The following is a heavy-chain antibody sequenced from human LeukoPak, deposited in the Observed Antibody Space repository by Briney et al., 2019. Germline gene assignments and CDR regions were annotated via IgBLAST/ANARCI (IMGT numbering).Heavy chain of an antibody. Sequence: GGSLRLSCAASGFTFSSYSMNWVRQAPGKGLEWVSSISSSSSYIYYADSVKGRFTISRDNAKNSLYLQMNSLRAEDTAVYYCARVVVEGSSWYGEWFDPWGQGTLVTVSS. CDR2: ISSSSSYI. D-gene: IGHD6-13*01. CDR1: GFTFSSYS. J-gene: IGHJ5*02. CDR3: ARVVVEGSSWYGEWFDP. V-gene: IGHV3-21*01.